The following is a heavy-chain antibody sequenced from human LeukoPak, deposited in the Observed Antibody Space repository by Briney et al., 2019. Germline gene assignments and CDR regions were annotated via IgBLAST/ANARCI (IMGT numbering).Heavy chain of an antibody. V-gene: IGHV1-69*04. Sequence: SVKVSCKASGGIFSSYTISWVRQAPGQGLEWMGRIIPLLGIANYAQKFQGRVTIIADKSTSTAYMELSSLRSEDTAVYYCARDDADSAYADGDYWGQGTLVTVSS. CDR1: GGIFSSYT. CDR2: IIPLLGIA. J-gene: IGHJ4*02. D-gene: IGHD5-12*01. CDR3: ARDDADSAYADGDY.